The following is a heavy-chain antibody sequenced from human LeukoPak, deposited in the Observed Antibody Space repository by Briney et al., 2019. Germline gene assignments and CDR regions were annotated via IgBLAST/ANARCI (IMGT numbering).Heavy chain of an antibody. D-gene: IGHD4-23*01. J-gene: IGHJ4*02. CDR3: ASRTTDYGGNY. CDR1: GFTFSSYA. Sequence: GGSLRLSCAASGFTFSSYAMSWVRQAPGMGLEWVSAISGSGGSTYYADSVKGRFTISRDNSKNTLYLQMNSLRAEDTAVYYCASRTTDYGGNYWGQGTLVTVSS. V-gene: IGHV3-23*01. CDR2: ISGSGGST.